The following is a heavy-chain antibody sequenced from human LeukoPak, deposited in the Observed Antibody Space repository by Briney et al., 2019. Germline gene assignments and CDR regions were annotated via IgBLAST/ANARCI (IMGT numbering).Heavy chain of an antibody. D-gene: IGHD3-22*01. CDR2: IIPIFGTA. J-gene: IGHJ5*02. Sequence: ASVRLSRTASGGXFSSYAISWVRQAPGQGLEWMGGIIPIFGTANYAQKLQGRVTITADSSTSTAYMVLSSLRSDDTAVYYCALVRPYYDSSVYYYNWFDPWGQGTLVTVSS. CDR1: GGXFSSYA. CDR3: ALVRPYYDSSVYYYNWFDP. V-gene: IGHV1-69*13.